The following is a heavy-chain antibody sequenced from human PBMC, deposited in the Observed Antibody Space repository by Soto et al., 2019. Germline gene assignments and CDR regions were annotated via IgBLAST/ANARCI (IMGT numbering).Heavy chain of an antibody. CDR3: ATDLGWPLY. D-gene: IGHD7-27*01. V-gene: IGHV4-34*01. Sequence: ETLSLTCAVYGGSFSGYYWSWIRQPPGKGLEWIGEINHSGSTNYNPSLKSRVTISVDTSKNQFSLKLSSVTAEDTAVYYCATDLGWPLYWGQGTLVTVSS. CDR1: GGSFSGYY. J-gene: IGHJ4*02. CDR2: INHSGST.